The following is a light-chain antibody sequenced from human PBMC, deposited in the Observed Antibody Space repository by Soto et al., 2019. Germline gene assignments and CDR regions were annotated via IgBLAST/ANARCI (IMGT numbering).Light chain of an antibody. V-gene: IGLV2-8*01. J-gene: IGLJ2*01. CDR1: ISDVGGYNY. CDR3: GSYAGFNNYVA. CDR2: EVS. Sequence: QSVLTQPHSASGSPGQSVTISCTGTISDVGGYNYVSWYQQHPGKAPKLMIYEVSERPSGVPDRFSGSKSGNTSSLTVSGLQAEDEADYYFGSYAGFNNYVAFGGGTQLTVL.